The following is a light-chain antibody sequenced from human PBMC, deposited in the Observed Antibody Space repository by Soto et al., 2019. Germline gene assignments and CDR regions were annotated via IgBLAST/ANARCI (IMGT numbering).Light chain of an antibody. CDR3: SSYAASNNVV. CDR2: EVS. V-gene: IGLV2-8*01. CDR1: SSDVGGYNY. Sequence: QSAVTQPPSASGSPGQSVTISCTGTSSDVGGYNYVSWYQQHPGKAPKLMISEVSKRPSGVPARFSGSQSGNTASLTVSGRQAEDEADYYRSSYAASNNVVFGGGPQLTVL. J-gene: IGLJ2*01.